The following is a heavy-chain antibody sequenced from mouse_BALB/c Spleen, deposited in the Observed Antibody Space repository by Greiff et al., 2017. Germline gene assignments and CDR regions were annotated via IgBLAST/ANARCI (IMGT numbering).Heavy chain of an antibody. V-gene: IGHV5-6-5*01. CDR2: ISSGGST. CDR1: GFTFSSYA. CDR3: AREAGNYFDD. J-gene: IGHJ2*01. Sequence: EVKLVESGGGLVKPGGSLKLSCAASGFTFSSYAMSWVRQTPEKRLEWVASISSGGSTYYPDSVKGRFTISRDNARNILYLQMSSLRSEDTAMYYCAREAGNYFDDWGQGTTLTVSS.